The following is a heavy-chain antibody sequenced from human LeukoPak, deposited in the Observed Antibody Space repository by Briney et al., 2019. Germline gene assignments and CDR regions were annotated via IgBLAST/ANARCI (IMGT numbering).Heavy chain of an antibody. J-gene: IGHJ5*02. D-gene: IGHD3-3*01. CDR3: ARDLRVLRFLEWSP. V-gene: IGHV1-18*01. CDR1: GYTFTSYG. CDR2: ISAYNGNT. Sequence: ASVKVSCKASGYTFTSYGISWVRQAPGQGLEWMGWISAYNGNTNYAQKLQGRVTMTTDTSTSTAYMELRSLRSDDTAVYYCARDLRVLRFLEWSPWGQGTLVTVSS.